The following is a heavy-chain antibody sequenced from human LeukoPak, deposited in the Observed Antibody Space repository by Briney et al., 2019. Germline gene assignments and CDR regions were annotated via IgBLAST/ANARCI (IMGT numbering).Heavy chain of an antibody. V-gene: IGHV3-48*04. CDR3: GRWLLS. J-gene: IGHJ4*02. CDR2: ISSSGSTM. CDR1: GFTFSNYW. D-gene: IGHD5-12*01. Sequence: GGSLRLSCAASGFTFSNYWMHWVRQAPGKGLEWVSYISSSGSTMYYADSVKGRFTISRDNAKNSLYLQMNSLRAEDTAVYYCGRWLLSGGQGTLVTVSS.